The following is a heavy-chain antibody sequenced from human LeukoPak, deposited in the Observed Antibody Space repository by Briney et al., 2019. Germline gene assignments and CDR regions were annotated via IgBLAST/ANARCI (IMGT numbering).Heavy chain of an antibody. Sequence: RGSLRLSCAASGFTFSSYAMHWVGQAPGKGLEWVAVISYDGSNYYYADSVKGRFTTSRNNSRNPLYLQMNSLRVEDTAVYYCARECGTYLYYYYGMDVWGQGTTVTVSS. CDR2: ISYDGSNY. V-gene: IGHV3-30-3*01. CDR1: GFTFSSYA. J-gene: IGHJ6*02. D-gene: IGHD1-26*01. CDR3: ARECGTYLYYYYGMDV.